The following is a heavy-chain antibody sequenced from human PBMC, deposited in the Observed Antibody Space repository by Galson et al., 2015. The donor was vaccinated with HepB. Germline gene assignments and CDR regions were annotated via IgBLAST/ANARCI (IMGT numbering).Heavy chain of an antibody. Sequence: SVKVSCKASGYSFRSYALHWVRQAPGQRLEWMGWINAGNGNTKYSQKFQGRITLTRGTSAKIAYMELSNLRSEDAAVYYCARAGRFLEWLFTSYYYYMDVWGGGTTVTVSS. CDR2: INAGNGNT. CDR1: GYSFRSYA. J-gene: IGHJ6*03. D-gene: IGHD3-3*01. V-gene: IGHV1-3*01. CDR3: ARAGRFLEWLFTSYYYYMDV.